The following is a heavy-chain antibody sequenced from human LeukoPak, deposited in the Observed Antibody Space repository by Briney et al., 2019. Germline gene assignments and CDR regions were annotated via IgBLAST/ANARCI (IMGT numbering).Heavy chain of an antibody. CDR1: GFTFSSYS. Sequence: GSLRLSCAASGFTFSSYSMNWVRQAPGKGLEWVSSISSSSSYIYYADSVKGRFTISRDNAKNSLYLQMNSLRAEDTAVYYCARARLYCSSTSCPNQGFDPWGQGTLVTVSS. CDR3: ARARLYCSSTSCPNQGFDP. CDR2: ISSSSSYI. V-gene: IGHV3-21*01. J-gene: IGHJ5*02. D-gene: IGHD2-2*01.